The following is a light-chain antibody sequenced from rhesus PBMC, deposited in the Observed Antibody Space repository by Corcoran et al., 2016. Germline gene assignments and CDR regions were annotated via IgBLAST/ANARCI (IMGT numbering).Light chain of an antibody. CDR1: QSLLHSNGNTY. Sequence: DIVMTQTPLSLPITPGEPASISCRSSQSLLHSNGNTYLHWYLQKPGQSPHLRIYGGSTRASGVPDRYRGSESGTVFTLKISKVEAEDVGIYYCVKGIAFPWTFGQGTKVKIK. CDR2: GGS. V-gene: IGKV2-72*02. CDR3: VKGIAFPWT. J-gene: IGKJ1*01.